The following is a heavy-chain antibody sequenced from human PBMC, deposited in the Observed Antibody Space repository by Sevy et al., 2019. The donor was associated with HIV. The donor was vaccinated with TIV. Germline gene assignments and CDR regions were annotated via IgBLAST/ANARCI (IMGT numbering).Heavy chain of an antibody. CDR3: ERVAVEYCTDDCYHRFDY. J-gene: IGHJ4*02. V-gene: IGHV3-30-3*01. D-gene: IGHD2-21*02. Sequence: GGSLRLSCAASGFTFTLYAIHWVRQAPGKGLEWVALISYSGTNKYYADSVKGRFTIARGDSKNTAYLQMNNLRTDDTGVYYCERVAVEYCTDDCYHRFDYWGQGTQVTVSS. CDR1: GFTFTLYA. CDR2: ISYSGTNK.